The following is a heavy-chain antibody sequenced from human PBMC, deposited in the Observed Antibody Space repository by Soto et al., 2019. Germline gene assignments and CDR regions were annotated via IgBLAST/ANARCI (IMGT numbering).Heavy chain of an antibody. CDR1: GASVSGNSAA. V-gene: IGHV6-1*01. Sequence: SQTLSLTCAISGASVSGNSAAWNWIRQSPSRGLEWLGRTYYRSKWYNDYAVSVKSRITVTPDTSKNQFSLHLNSVTPEDTAVYYCAREFACYESSDSYFDYWDQGALVTVST. CDR2: TYYRSKWYN. CDR3: AREFACYESSDSYFDY. J-gene: IGHJ4*02. D-gene: IGHD3-22*01.